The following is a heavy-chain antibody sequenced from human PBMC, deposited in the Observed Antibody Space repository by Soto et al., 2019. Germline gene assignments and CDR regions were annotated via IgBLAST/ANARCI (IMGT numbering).Heavy chain of an antibody. CDR3: ARVSKTWEDDY. J-gene: IGHJ4*01. D-gene: IGHD1-26*01. V-gene: IGHV3-48*02. CDR2: ISSGSDTI. Sequence: EVQLVGSGGGLVQPGGSLRLSCSVSGFTFSDYGVNWVRQAPGKGLEWISYISSGSDTIYYAESVQGRFTISRDDAKNSLFLQMNNLRNEDTAVYYCARVSKTWEDDYWGHGTLVTVSS. CDR1: GFTFSDYG.